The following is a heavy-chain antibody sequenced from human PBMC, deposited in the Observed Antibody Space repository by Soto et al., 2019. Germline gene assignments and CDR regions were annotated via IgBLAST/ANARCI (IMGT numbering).Heavy chain of an antibody. CDR1: GGSISGYY. Sequence: SETLSLTCSVSGGSISGYYWSWIRQPPGKGLEWIGYIYYSGSTKYNPSLKSRVTISVDTSKSQLSLKLSSVAAADTAVYYCARGHVDYVGDAFDIWGQGTMVTVSS. CDR2: IYYSGST. J-gene: IGHJ3*02. D-gene: IGHD4-17*01. V-gene: IGHV4-59*13. CDR3: ARGHVDYVGDAFDI.